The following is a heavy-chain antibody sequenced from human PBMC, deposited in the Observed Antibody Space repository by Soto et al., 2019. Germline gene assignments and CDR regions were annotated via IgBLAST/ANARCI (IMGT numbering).Heavy chain of an antibody. CDR2: IIPIFGTA. CDR3: ARLQNDIVLVVGPDLDAFDI. CDR1: GGTFSSYA. D-gene: IGHD2-8*02. Sequence: QVQLVQSGAEVKKPGSSVKVSCKASGGTFSSYAISWVRQAPGQGLEWMGGIIPIFGTANYAQKCQGRVTITADESTSTAYMELSSLRSEDTAVYYCARLQNDIVLVVGPDLDAFDIWGQGTMVTVSS. J-gene: IGHJ3*02. V-gene: IGHV1-69*01.